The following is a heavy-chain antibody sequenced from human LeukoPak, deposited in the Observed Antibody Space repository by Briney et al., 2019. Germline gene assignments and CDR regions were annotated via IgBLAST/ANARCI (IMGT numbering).Heavy chain of an antibody. CDR1: EYTFTGYY. Sequence: ASVKVSCKASEYTFTGYYMHWVRQAPGQGLEWMGRINPNSGGTNYAQKFQGRVTMTRDTSISTAYMELSRLRSDDTAVYYCARGGGEYSSSPDLYPWGQGTLVTVSS. CDR3: ARGGGEYSSSPDLYP. J-gene: IGHJ4*02. V-gene: IGHV1-2*06. CDR2: INPNSGGT. D-gene: IGHD6-6*01.